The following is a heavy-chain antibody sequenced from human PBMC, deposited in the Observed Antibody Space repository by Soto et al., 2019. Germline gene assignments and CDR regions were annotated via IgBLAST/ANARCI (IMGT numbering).Heavy chain of an antibody. D-gene: IGHD2-8*01. CDR2: ISYDGSNK. J-gene: IGHJ6*02. CDR3: AKDYLHIVLMVYAISYGMDV. Sequence: PGGSLRLSCAASGFTFSSYGMHWVRQAPGKGLEWVAVISYDGSNKYYADSVKGRFTISRDNSKNTLYLQMNSLRAEDTAVYYCAKDYLHIVLMVYAISYGMDVCGRGTTVTVSS. V-gene: IGHV3-30*18. CDR1: GFTFSSYG.